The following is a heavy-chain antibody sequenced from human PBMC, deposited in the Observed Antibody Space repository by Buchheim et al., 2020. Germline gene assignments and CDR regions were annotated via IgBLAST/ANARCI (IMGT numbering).Heavy chain of an antibody. Sequence: QLQLQESGPGLVKPSETLSLTCFVSGDSIGSSSYYWGWVRQSPGKGLEWIAIVYYTGTTFYNPSLKSRVTISIETSKSQFSLKMNSVTAADTAVYYCASGTILWFRTIDFWGQGAL. J-gene: IGHJ4*02. V-gene: IGHV4-39*01. CDR3: ASGTILWFRTIDF. D-gene: IGHD3-10*01. CDR1: GDSIGSSSYY. CDR2: VYYTGTT.